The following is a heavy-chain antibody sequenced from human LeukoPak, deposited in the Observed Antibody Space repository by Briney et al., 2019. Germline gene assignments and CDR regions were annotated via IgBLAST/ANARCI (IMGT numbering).Heavy chain of an antibody. CDR3: ARVNLIAAAGTVDY. CDR1: GGSISSYY. CDR2: IYTSGST. J-gene: IGHJ4*02. D-gene: IGHD6-13*01. V-gene: IGHV4-4*07. Sequence: PSETLSLTCTVSGGSISSYYWSWIRQPAGKGLEWIGRIYTSGSTNYNPSLKSRVTMSVDTSKNQFSLKLSSVTAADTAVYYCARVNLIAAAGTVDYWGQGTLVTVSS.